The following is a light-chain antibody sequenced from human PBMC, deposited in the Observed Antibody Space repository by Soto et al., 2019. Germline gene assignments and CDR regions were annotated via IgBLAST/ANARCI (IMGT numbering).Light chain of an antibody. V-gene: IGLV2-14*01. J-gene: IGLJ3*02. CDR3: CSYTSSSTPWV. CDR1: SSDVGGYDY. Sequence: QSALTQPASVSGSPGQSITISCTGTSSDVGGYDYVSWYQQHPGKVPKLMIYEVSNRTSGISHRFSGSKSGNTASLTISGLQADDEADYYCCSYTSSSTPWVFGGGTKRTVL. CDR2: EVS.